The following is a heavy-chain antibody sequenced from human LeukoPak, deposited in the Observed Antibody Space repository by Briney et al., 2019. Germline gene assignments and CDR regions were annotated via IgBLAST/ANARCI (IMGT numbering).Heavy chain of an antibody. D-gene: IGHD3-3*01. CDR3: ARREDDFWSGYGGGSDY. CDR2: ISSSSSTI. CDR1: GFTFSSYS. J-gene: IGHJ4*02. V-gene: IGHV3-48*01. Sequence: GGSLRLSCAASGFTFSSYSMNWVRQPPGKGLEWVSYISSSSSTIYYADSVKGRFTISRDNAKNSLYLQMNSLRAEDTAVYYCARREDDFWSGYGGGSDYWGQGTLVTVSS.